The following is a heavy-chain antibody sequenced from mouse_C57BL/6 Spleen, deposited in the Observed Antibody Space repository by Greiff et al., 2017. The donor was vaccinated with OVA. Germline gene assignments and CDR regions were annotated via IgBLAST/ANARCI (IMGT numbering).Heavy chain of an antibody. J-gene: IGHJ2*01. V-gene: IGHV1-76*01. CDR3: ARSPLYSNYFDY. Sequence: VQLQQSGAELVRPGASVKLSCKASGYTFTDYYINWVKQRPGQGLEWIARIYPGSGNTYYNEKFTGKATLTAEKSSSTAYMQLSSLTSEDSAVYFCARSPLYSNYFDYWGQGTTLTVSS. CDR2: IYPGSGNT. CDR1: GYTFTDYY. D-gene: IGHD2-5*01.